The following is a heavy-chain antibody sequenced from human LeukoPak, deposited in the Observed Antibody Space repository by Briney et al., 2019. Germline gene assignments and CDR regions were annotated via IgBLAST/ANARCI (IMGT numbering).Heavy chain of an antibody. CDR1: GFTFGSYG. CDR2: ISYDGSNK. V-gene: IGHV3-30*18. CDR3: AKDKVVVITYDAFDI. J-gene: IGHJ3*02. Sequence: AGGSLRLSCAASGFTFGSYGMHWVRQAPGKGLEWVAVISYDGSNKYYADSVKGRFTISRDNSKNTLYLQMNSLRAEDTAVYYCAKDKVVVITYDAFDIWGQGTMVTVSS. D-gene: IGHD3-22*01.